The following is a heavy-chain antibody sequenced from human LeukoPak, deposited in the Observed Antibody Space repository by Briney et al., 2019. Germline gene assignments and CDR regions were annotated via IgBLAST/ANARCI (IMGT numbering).Heavy chain of an antibody. Sequence: ASVKVSCKASGYTFTGYYMHWVRQAPGQGLEWMGWINPNSGGTNYAQKFQGRVTMTRDTSISTAYMELSRLRSGDTAVHYCARPRFGYSYDPSQYWGQGTLVTVSS. CDR2: INPNSGGT. J-gene: IGHJ4*02. CDR1: GYTFTGYY. CDR3: ARPRFGYSYDPSQY. V-gene: IGHV1-2*02. D-gene: IGHD5-18*01.